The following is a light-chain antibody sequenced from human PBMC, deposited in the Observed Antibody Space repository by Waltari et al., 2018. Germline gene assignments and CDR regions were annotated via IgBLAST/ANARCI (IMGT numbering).Light chain of an antibody. CDR1: QSVSSSY. CDR2: GAS. J-gene: IGKJ2*01. CDR3: QQYGRSWNT. V-gene: IGKV3-20*01. Sequence: EIVLTQSPGTLSLSPGERATLSCRASQSVSSSYLAWYQQNPGQAPRLLIYGASRRATGIPDRFSGSGSGTDFTLTISRLEPEDFAVYYCQQYGRSWNTFGQGTKLEIK.